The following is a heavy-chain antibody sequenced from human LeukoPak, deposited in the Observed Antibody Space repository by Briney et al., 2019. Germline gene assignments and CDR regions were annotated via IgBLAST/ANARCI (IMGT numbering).Heavy chain of an antibody. Sequence: GESLKFSCKGSGYNFTNYWIGWLRQMSAEGLEWMGIMYPGDSYTSYSPSFQGQVTISADRSISTAYLQWSSLKASDTAMYYCARQSHSITDYWGQGTLVTVSS. J-gene: IGHJ4*02. CDR1: GYNFTNYW. CDR3: ARQSHSITDY. D-gene: IGHD1-14*01. V-gene: IGHV5-51*01. CDR2: MYPGDSYT.